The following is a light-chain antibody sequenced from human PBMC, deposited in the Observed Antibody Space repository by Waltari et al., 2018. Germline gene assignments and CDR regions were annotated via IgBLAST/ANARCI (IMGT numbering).Light chain of an antibody. Sequence: QSALTQPPSASGSPGQSVTISCTGTNSDIGAYKYVSWYQQHPGRAPKLLIYEVSKWPSGVPDRCSGSKSGNTASLTVSGLQAEDEADYYCSSYAGSDIVLFGGGTKLTVL. CDR1: NSDIGAYKY. V-gene: IGLV2-8*01. CDR2: EVS. CDR3: SSYAGSDIVL. J-gene: IGLJ2*01.